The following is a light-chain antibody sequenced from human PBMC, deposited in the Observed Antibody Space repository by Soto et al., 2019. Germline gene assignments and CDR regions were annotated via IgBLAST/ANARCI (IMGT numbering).Light chain of an antibody. CDR3: KSYAGSNTYV. J-gene: IGLJ1*01. CDR2: RND. CDR1: SSNIGTNY. Sequence: QSVLTQPPSASATPGQRVTISCSGSSSNIGTNYVYWYQHLPGTAPKLLIYRNDQRPSGVPDRFSGSKSGNTASLTVSGLQAADEADYFCKSYAGSNTYVFGSGTKLTVL. V-gene: IGLV1-47*01.